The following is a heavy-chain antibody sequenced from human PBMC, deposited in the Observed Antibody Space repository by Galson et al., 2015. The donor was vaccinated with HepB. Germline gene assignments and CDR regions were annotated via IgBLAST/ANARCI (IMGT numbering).Heavy chain of an antibody. CDR1: GGTFSSYA. V-gene: IGHV1-69*13. D-gene: IGHD6-6*01. CDR3: ARGIIAARLNNWFDP. J-gene: IGHJ5*02. CDR2: IIPIFGTA. Sequence: SVKVSCKASGGTFSSYAISWVRQAPGQGLEWMGGIIPIFGTANYAQKFQGRVTITADESTSTAYMELSSLRSEDTAVYYCARGIIAARLNNWFDPWGQGTLVTVSS.